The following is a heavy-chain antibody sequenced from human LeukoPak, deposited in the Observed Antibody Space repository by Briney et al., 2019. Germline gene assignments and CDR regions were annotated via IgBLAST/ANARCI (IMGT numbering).Heavy chain of an antibody. V-gene: IGHV1-69*13. CDR3: ARAYDY. D-gene: IGHD2-21*01. J-gene: IGHJ4*02. CDR1: GYTFTDHY. Sequence: SVKVSCKASGYTFTDHYMHWVRQAPGQGLEWMGGLIPIFGTSNYAQKFQGRVTITADESTNTAYMELSSLTSEDTAIYYCARAYDYWGQGTLVTVSS. CDR2: LIPIFGTS.